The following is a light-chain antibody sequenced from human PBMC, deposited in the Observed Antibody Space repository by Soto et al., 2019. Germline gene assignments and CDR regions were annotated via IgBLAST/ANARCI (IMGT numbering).Light chain of an antibody. V-gene: IGLV1-44*01. J-gene: IGLJ3*02. Sequence: QSVLTQPPSASGPPGQRVTISCSGSSSNIGRNTVNWYQQLPGTAPKLLIYSNNQRPSGVPDRFSSSKSGTSASLAISGLQSEDETDYYCAAWDDSLKGWVFGGGIKLTVL. CDR3: AAWDDSLKGWV. CDR1: SSNIGRNT. CDR2: SNN.